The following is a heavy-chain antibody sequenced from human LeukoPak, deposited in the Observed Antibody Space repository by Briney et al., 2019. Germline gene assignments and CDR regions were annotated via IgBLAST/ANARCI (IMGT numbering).Heavy chain of an antibody. CDR3: ARGDGYNFFDS. J-gene: IGHJ4*02. D-gene: IGHD5-24*01. Sequence: GGSLRLSCAASGFTVSSNYMSWVRQAPGKGLEWVSVIYSGGSTYYADSVRGRFTISRDNSKNTVYLQMNSLRAEDTAVYYCARGDGYNFFDSWGQGTLVTVSS. V-gene: IGHV3-66*01. CDR2: IYSGGST. CDR1: GFTVSSNY.